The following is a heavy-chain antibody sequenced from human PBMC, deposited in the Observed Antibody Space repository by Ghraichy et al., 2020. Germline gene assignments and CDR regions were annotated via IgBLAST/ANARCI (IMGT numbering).Heavy chain of an antibody. V-gene: IGHV3-33*01. CDR2: IWYDGSNK. CDR1: GFTFSSHG. CDR3: ARWGDDKRCDY. J-gene: IGHJ4*02. Sequence: GGSLRLSCAASGFTFSSHGMHWVRQAPGKGLEWVAVIWYDGSNKYYTDFVKGRFTISRDNSKNTLYLEMNSLRAEDTAVYYCARWGDDKRCDYWGQGTLVTVSS. D-gene: IGHD3-22*01.